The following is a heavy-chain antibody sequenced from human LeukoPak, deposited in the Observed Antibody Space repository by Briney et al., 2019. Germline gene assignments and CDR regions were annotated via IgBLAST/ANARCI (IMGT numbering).Heavy chain of an antibody. V-gene: IGHV4-34*01. D-gene: IGHD5-18*01. CDR2: INHSGST. Sequence: PSETLSLTCAVYGGSFSGYYWSWIRQPPGKGLEWIGEINHSGSTNYNPSLKSRVTISVDTSKNQFSLKLSSVTAADTAVNYCARVDTHIWFDPWGQGTLVTVSS. CDR1: GGSFSGYY. J-gene: IGHJ5*02. CDR3: ARVDTHIWFDP.